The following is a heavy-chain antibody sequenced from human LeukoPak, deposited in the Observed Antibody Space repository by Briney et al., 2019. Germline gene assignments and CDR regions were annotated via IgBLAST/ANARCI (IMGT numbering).Heavy chain of an antibody. CDR3: ARDRIHRDDYNEA. V-gene: IGHV4-59*01. CDR2: INYSGST. Sequence: SETLSLTCTISGASLSSFYWIWIRQPPGKGLEWIGCINYSGSTNYNPSLKSRVTISIDTSKNEMSLKVRSVIAADTAVYYWARDRIHRDDYNEAWGQGTLVSVSS. CDR1: GASLSSFY. J-gene: IGHJ5*02. D-gene: IGHD5-24*01.